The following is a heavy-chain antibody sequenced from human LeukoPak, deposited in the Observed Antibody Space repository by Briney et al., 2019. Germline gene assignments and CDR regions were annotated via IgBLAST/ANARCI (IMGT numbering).Heavy chain of an antibody. CDR1: GYTFTSYA. V-gene: IGHV7-4-1*01. D-gene: IGHD6-19*01. J-gene: IGHJ4*02. CDR2: INTNTGNP. Sequence: ASVKVSCKASGYTFTSYAMNWVRQAPGQGLEWVGWINTNTGNPTYAQVFTGRVVFSLDTSVSTAYLQTRTLEAEDTAVYYCAKWEQWLVHWGQGTLVTLSS. CDR3: AKWEQWLVH.